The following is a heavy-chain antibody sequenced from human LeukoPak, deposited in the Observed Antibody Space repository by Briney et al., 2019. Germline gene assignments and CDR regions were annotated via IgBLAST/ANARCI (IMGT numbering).Heavy chain of an antibody. CDR3: ARVHDILTGYYKGWFDP. Sequence: ASVTVSFKASVYTFTGYYMHWVRQAPGQGLEWMGWINPNCGGTNYAQKFQGRVTMTRDTSISTAYMELSRLRSDDTAVYYCARVHDILTGYYKGWFDPWGQGTLVTVSS. J-gene: IGHJ5*02. CDR2: INPNCGGT. CDR1: VYTFTGYY. D-gene: IGHD3-9*01. V-gene: IGHV1-2*02.